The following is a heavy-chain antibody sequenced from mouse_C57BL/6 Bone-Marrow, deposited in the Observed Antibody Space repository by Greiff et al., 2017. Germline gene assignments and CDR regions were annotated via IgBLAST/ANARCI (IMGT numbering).Heavy chain of an antibody. V-gene: IGHV1-82*01. Sequence: QVQLQQSGPELVKPGASVKISCKASGYAFSSPWMNWVKQRPGKGLEWIGRIYPGDGDTYYNEKFKGKATLTADKSSSTAYMELRSLTSEDSAVYFCARGAQALFAYWGQGTLVTVSA. CDR1: GYAFSSPW. D-gene: IGHD3-2*02. J-gene: IGHJ3*01. CDR2: IYPGDGDT. CDR3: ARGAQALFAY.